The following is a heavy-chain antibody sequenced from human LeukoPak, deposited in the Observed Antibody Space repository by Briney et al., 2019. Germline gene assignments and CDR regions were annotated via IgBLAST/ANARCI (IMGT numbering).Heavy chain of an antibody. D-gene: IGHD2/OR15-2a*01. Sequence: GGSLRLSCAASSNYWMHWVRQVPGKGLVWVSHINSDGSWTSYADSVKGRFTISKDNAKNTVYLQMNSLRAEDTAVYYCVSFYETYWGRGTLVTVSS. CDR2: INSDGSWT. CDR3: VSFYETY. V-gene: IGHV3-74*01. J-gene: IGHJ4*02. CDR1: SNYW.